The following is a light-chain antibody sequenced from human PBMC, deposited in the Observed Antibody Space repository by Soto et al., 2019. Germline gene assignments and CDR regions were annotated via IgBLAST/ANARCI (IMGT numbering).Light chain of an antibody. V-gene: IGKV3-15*01. J-gene: IGKJ2*01. CDR1: QSVSSN. Sequence: EIVMTQSPATLSVSPGERATLSCRASQSVSSNLAWYQQKPGQAPRLLMYGASTRATGIPARFSGSGSGTEFILTISSLQSEDFAVYYCQQYNNWPRTFGQGTKLEIK. CDR3: QQYNNWPRT. CDR2: GAS.